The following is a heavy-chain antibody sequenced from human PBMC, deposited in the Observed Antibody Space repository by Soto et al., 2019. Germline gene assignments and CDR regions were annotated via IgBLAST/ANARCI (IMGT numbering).Heavy chain of an antibody. CDR3: ARDRSYYDSSGSYSPPY. Sequence: GGSLRLSCAASGFTFSSYGMSWVRQAPGKGLEWVSTITGSGGSTYYADSVKGRFTISRANSKNTLYLQMNSLRAEDTAVYYCARDRSYYDSSGSYSPPYWGQGTLVTVSS. J-gene: IGHJ4*02. V-gene: IGHV3-23*01. D-gene: IGHD3-22*01. CDR2: ITGSGGST. CDR1: GFTFSSYG.